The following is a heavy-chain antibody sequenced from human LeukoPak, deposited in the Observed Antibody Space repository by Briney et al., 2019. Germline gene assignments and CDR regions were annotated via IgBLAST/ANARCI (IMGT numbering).Heavy chain of an antibody. CDR3: ARSSYRSSGWPYDALDV. CDR2: ISAYNGYT. V-gene: IGHV1-18*01. Sequence: SVKVSCKASGYTFTSYGISWVRQAPGQGLESMGWISAYNGYTNYAQKLQGRVTMTTDTSTSTAYMELRSLRSDDTAVYYCARSSYRSSGWPYDALDVWGQGTMVTVSS. D-gene: IGHD6-19*01. CDR1: GYTFTSYG. J-gene: IGHJ3*01.